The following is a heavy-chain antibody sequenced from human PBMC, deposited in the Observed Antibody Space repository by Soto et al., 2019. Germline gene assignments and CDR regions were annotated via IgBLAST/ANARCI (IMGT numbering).Heavy chain of an antibody. CDR1: GVSLSPHY. Sequence: NPSETLSLTCAVSGVSLSPHYWNWIRQPPGKGLEWIGYSYYSGSTTYNHALKSRVTISVDTSKNQFSLNLRSVTAADTAVYYCARGSYYGSGENWGQGTLVTVSS. J-gene: IGHJ4*02. CDR2: SYYSGST. CDR3: ARGSYYGSGEN. D-gene: IGHD3-10*01. V-gene: IGHV4-59*11.